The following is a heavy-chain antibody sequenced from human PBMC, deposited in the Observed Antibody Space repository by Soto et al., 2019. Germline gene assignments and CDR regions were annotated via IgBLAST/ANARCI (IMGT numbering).Heavy chain of an antibody. V-gene: IGHV4-4*03. CDR3: ASQGSSGTF. Sequence: PETLSLTCAVSGGSITNTDWWTWVRQPPGMGLEWVGDISLSVNTNYNPSLEGRADISLDKSRNQLSLILNSVTAADTAVYYCASQGSSGTFWGQGTMVTVYS. CDR1: GGSITNTDW. CDR2: ISLSVNT. J-gene: IGHJ4*02. D-gene: IGHD3-22*01.